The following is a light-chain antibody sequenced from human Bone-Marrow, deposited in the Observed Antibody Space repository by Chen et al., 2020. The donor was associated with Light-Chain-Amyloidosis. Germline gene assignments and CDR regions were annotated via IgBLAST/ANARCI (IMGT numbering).Light chain of an antibody. Sequence: QSALTQPASVSGSPGQSITISCAGTSSDVGGYNFVSWYQQNAGKVPRLIIYEVYHRPSGVSSRFSASKSGNTASLTISGLQTEDEGDYYCSSYRSGSYVLFGGGTKLTVL. V-gene: IGLV2-14*01. CDR1: SSDVGGYNF. CDR3: SSYRSGSYVL. J-gene: IGLJ2*01. CDR2: EVY.